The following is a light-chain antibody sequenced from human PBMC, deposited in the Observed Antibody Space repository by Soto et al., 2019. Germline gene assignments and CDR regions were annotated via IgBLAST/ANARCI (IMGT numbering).Light chain of an antibody. Sequence: DIVMTQTPLSSPVTLGQPASISCRSSQSLVHSDGNTYLTWFHQRPGQPPRLLIYHVSTRFSGVPDRFSGSGAGTEFTRKISRVEGEDVGVYYCMQAKEFPYTFGQGTKLEIK. CDR3: MQAKEFPYT. CDR2: HVS. V-gene: IGKV2-24*01. J-gene: IGKJ2*01. CDR1: QSLVHSDGNTY.